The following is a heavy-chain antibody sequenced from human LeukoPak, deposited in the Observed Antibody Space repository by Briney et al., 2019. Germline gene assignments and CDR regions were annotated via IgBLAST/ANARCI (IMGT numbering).Heavy chain of an antibody. CDR1: GFIFNNYT. J-gene: IGHJ6*02. Sequence: GGSLRLSCAASGFIFNNYTMNWVRQAPGKGLEWVSAIIGSGGATYYADSVKGRFTISRDNSKNTLYLQMNSLRAEDTAVYYCARYCSGGSCYYYGMDVWGQGTTVTVSS. CDR2: IIGSGGAT. CDR3: ARYCSGGSCYYYGMDV. V-gene: IGHV3-23*01. D-gene: IGHD2-15*01.